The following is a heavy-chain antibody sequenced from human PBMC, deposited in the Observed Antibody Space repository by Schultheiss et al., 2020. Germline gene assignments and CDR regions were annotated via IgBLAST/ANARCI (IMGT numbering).Heavy chain of an antibody. D-gene: IGHD6-19*01. CDR1: GFTFSTSA. J-gene: IGHJ4*02. Sequence: GESLKISCAASGFTFSTSAMSWVRQAPGKGLEWVSAISESGGSTFYADSVKGRFTTSRDNAKNSLYLQMNSLRAEDTALYYCAKQYSSGWYYFDYWGQGTLVTVAS. V-gene: IGHV3-23*01. CDR2: ISESGGST. CDR3: AKQYSSGWYYFDY.